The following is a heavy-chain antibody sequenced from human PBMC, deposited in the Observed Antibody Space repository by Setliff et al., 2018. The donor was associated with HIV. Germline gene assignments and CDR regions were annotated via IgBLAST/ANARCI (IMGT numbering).Heavy chain of an antibody. CDR3: VRDSLDIELLEAVFFRAIFDYYYMDV. D-gene: IGHD1-1*01. Sequence: GGSLRLSCAASGFSLRDYHMHWVRQAPGKGLEWVSSITNSGSHVYYGDSVKGLFTISRDNSKNTVYLQMNSLRAEDTAVYYCVRDSLDIELLEAVFFRAIFDYYYMDVWGKGTTVTVSS. CDR2: ITNSGSHV. CDR1: GFSLRDYH. V-gene: IGHV3-21*01. J-gene: IGHJ6*03.